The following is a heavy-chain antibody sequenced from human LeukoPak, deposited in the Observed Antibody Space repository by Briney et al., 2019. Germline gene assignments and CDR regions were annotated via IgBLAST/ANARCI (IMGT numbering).Heavy chain of an antibody. V-gene: IGHV3-23*01. CDR3: AKGPYSSSWYYFDY. J-gene: IGHJ4*02. Sequence: GGPLRLSCAASGFTFSSYAMSWVRQAPGKGLEWVSTISGSGGNTYYADSVKGRFTISRDNSKSTLFLQMNSLRAEDTAVYYCAKGPYSSSWYYFDYWGQGTLVTVSS. CDR2: ISGSGGNT. D-gene: IGHD6-13*01. CDR1: GFTFSSYA.